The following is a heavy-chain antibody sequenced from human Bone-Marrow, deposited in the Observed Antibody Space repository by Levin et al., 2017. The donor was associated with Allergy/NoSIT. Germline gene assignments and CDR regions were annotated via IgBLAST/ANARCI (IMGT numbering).Heavy chain of an antibody. CDR2: IYPGDSDT. CDR3: ARQQPSWFSDY. V-gene: IGHV5-51*01. CDR1: GYSFSNYW. Sequence: GESLKISCKAVGYSFSNYWIGWVRQLPGKDLEWLGIIYPGDSDTRYSPFLEGRVTISADKSIRTAYLQWNSLETSDTATYYCARQQPSWFSDYWGQGTQVNVGS. D-gene: IGHD3-22*01. J-gene: IGHJ4*02.